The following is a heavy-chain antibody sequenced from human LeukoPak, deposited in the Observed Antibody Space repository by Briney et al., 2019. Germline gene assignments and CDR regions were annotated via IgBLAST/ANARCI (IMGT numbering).Heavy chain of an antibody. Sequence: SVKVSCKASGGTFSSYAISWVRQAPGQGLEWMGGIIPIIGTANYAQKFQGRVTITTDESTSTAYMELSSLRSEDTAVYYCARGGRYSYGPDYWGQGTLVTVSS. V-gene: IGHV1-69*05. D-gene: IGHD5-18*01. CDR2: IIPIIGTA. CDR3: ARGGRYSYGPDY. CDR1: GGTFSSYA. J-gene: IGHJ4*02.